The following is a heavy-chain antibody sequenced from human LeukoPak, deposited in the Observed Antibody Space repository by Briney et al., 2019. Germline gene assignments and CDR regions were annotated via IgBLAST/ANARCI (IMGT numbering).Heavy chain of an antibody. D-gene: IGHD3-22*01. J-gene: IGHJ4*02. Sequence: PGGSLRLSCAASGLTFSSDWMHWVRQVPGKGLVWVSRINSDASTINYADSVKGRFTISRDNAKNTLYLQMNSLRAEDTAVYYCASVPFSSGFHYWGQGTLVTVSS. CDR2: INSDASTI. CDR3: ASVPFSSGFHY. CDR1: GLTFSSDW. V-gene: IGHV3-74*01.